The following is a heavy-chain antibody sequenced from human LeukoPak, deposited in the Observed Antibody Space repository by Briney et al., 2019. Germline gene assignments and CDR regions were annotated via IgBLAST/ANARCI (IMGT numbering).Heavy chain of an antibody. D-gene: IGHD5-12*01. CDR1: GFTFNTYS. Sequence: GGSLRLSCAASGFTFNTYSMNWVRQAPGRGLEWVSSISSWNYFIYYADSVKGRFTISRDNAKNEVYLQMNSLRAEDTAVYYCASAKDIVATRSLDYWGQGTLVTVSS. V-gene: IGHV3-21*01. CDR2: ISSWNYFI. J-gene: IGHJ4*02. CDR3: ASAKDIVATRSLDY.